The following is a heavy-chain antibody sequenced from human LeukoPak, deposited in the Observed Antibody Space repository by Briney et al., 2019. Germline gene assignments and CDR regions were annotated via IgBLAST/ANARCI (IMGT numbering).Heavy chain of an antibody. D-gene: IGHD6-25*01. V-gene: IGHV1-69*13. Sequence: SVRVSCKASGGTFSSSAISWVRQAPGQGLEWVGRIFPIFGRSNYAQQFQGRVTITEDESTSTAHVELSNLRSEDTAVYYGARGTGYPNWFDPWRQETVVSVSS. J-gene: IGHJ5*02. CDR2: IFPIFGRS. CDR1: GGTFSSSA. CDR3: ARGTGYPNWFDP.